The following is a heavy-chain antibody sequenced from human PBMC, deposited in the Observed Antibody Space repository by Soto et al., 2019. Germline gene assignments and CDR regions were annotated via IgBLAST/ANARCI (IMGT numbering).Heavy chain of an antibody. D-gene: IGHD6-19*01. CDR2: FDPEDGET. V-gene: IGHV1-24*01. CDR3: ATDLQRVGSGWYSSPYFDY. CDR1: GYTLTELS. J-gene: IGHJ4*02. Sequence: GASVKVSCKVSGYTLTELSMHWVRQAPGKGLEWMGGFDPEDGETIYAQKFQGRVTMTEDTSTDTAYMELSSLRSEDTAVYYCATDLQRVGSGWYSSPYFDYWGQGTLVTVSS.